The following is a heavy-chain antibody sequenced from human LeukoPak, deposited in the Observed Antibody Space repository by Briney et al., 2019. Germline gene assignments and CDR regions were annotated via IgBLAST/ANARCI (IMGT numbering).Heavy chain of an antibody. CDR3: AKALSGDYGRFDY. Sequence: ESGGPLRLSCAASGVTFSRYPMSWVRQAPGKGLEWVSAMSGSGGTIYYADSVKGRFTISRDNSKNELYLQMNSLRDEERAGYYCAKALSGDYGRFDYWGQGTLVTVSS. CDR2: MSGSGGTI. D-gene: IGHD4-17*01. V-gene: IGHV3-23*01. J-gene: IGHJ4*02. CDR1: GVTFSRYP.